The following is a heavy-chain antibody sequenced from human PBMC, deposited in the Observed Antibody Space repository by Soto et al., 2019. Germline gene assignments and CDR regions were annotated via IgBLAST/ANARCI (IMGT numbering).Heavy chain of an antibody. D-gene: IGHD2-15*01. V-gene: IGHV3-30*18. CDR2: ISYDGSNK. CDR1: GFTFSSYG. Sequence: QVQLVESGGGVVQPGRSLRLSCAASGFTFSSYGMHWVRQAPGKGLEWVAVISYDGSNKYYADSVKGRFTISRDNSKNRQYLQMKCLRAEDTAVYYSAKVCFVEDTDGGYYFDYWGQGTLVTVSS. J-gene: IGHJ4*02. CDR3: AKVCFVEDTDGGYYFDY.